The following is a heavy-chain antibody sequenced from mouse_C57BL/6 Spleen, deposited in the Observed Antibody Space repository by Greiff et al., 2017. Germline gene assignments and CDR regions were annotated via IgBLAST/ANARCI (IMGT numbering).Heavy chain of an antibody. J-gene: IGHJ2*01. CDR2: IYPGDGDT. CDR3: ARSTSSYYFDY. Sequence: QVQLKQSGPELVKPGASVKISCKASGYAFSSSWMNWVKQRPGKGLEWIGRIYPGDGDTNYNEKFKGKATLTADKSSSTSYIQLSSLTSEDSAVYIDARSTSSYYFDYWGQGTTLTVSS. D-gene: IGHD1-1*01. CDR1: GYAFSSSW. V-gene: IGHV1-82*01.